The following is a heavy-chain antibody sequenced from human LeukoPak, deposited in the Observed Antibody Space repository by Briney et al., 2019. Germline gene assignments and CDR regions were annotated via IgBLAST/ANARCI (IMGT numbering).Heavy chain of an antibody. CDR3: ARVTRTPYYYYGMDV. D-gene: IGHD2-2*01. CDR1: GGSISSSSYY. V-gene: IGHV4-39*07. CDR2: IYYSGST. J-gene: IGHJ6*02. Sequence: SETLSLTCTVSGGSISSSSYYWGWIRQPPGKGLEWIGSIYYSGSTYYNPSLKSRVTISVDTSKNQFSLKLSSVTAADTAVYYCARVTRTPYYYYGMDVWAQGTTVTVSS.